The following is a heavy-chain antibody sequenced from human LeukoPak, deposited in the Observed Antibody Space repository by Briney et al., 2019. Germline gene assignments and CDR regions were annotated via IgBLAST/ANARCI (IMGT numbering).Heavy chain of an antibody. D-gene: IGHD3-10*01. CDR3: AYGSGSYSRY. V-gene: IGHV3-74*01. Sequence: GGSLRLSCAASGFMFSGYWMHWVRQGPEKGLELVSRIDNDGNGIIYADSVKGRFTTSRDNAKNTLYLRMNSLRAEDTAVYYCAYGSGSYSRYWGQGTLVAVSS. J-gene: IGHJ4*02. CDR1: GFMFSGYW. CDR2: IDNDGNGI.